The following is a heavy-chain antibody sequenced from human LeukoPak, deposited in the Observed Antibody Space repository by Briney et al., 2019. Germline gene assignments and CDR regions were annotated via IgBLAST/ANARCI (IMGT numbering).Heavy chain of an antibody. CDR1: GFTFDDYA. J-gene: IGHJ6*03. CDR2: ISWSSGSI. D-gene: IGHD4-17*01. CDR3: AKDTGISYGLYYMDV. Sequence: PGGSLRLSCAASGFTFDDYAMHWVRQAPGKGLEWVSGISWSSGSIGYADSVKGRFTISRDNAKNSLYLQMNSLRAEDTALYYCAKDTGISYGLYYMDVWGKGTTVTISS. V-gene: IGHV3-9*01.